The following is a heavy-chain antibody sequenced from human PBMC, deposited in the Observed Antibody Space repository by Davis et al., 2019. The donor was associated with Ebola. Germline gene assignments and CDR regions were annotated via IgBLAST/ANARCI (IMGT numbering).Heavy chain of an antibody. CDR3: ARPRAAGTPLGYFQH. J-gene: IGHJ1*01. CDR2: YYYTGST. Sequence: MPSETLSLTCAVSGGFVSSGGYSWSWIRQPPGKGLEWIGYYYYTGSTYYNPSLKSRVTISVDTSKNQFSLKLSSVTAADTAVYYCARPRAAGTPLGYFQHWGQGTLVTVSS. V-gene: IGHV4-30-4*07. CDR1: GGFVSSGGYS. D-gene: IGHD6-13*01.